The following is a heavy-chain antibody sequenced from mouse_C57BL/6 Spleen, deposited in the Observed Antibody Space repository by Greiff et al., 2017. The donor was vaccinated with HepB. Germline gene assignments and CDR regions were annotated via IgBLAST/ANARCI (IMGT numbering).Heavy chain of an antibody. CDR1: GYTFTSYW. Sequence: QVQLQQPGAELVKPGASVKMSCKASGYTFTSYWITWVKQRPGQGLEWIGDIYPGSGSTNYNEKFKSKATLTVDTSSSTAYMQLSSLTSEDSAVYYCARYRYAHWHFDVWGTGTTVTVSS. V-gene: IGHV1-55*01. D-gene: IGHD6-5*01. CDR3: ARYRYAHWHFDV. J-gene: IGHJ1*03. CDR2: IYPGSGST.